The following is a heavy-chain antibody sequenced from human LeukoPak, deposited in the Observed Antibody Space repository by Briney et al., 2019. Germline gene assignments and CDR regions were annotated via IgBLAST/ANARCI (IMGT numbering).Heavy chain of an antibody. D-gene: IGHD6-19*01. J-gene: IGHJ6*02. V-gene: IGHV3-23*01. CDR3: AKGMGLAHYYFYGMHV. CDR1: VFIYRNFA. CDR2: IGGGDGSI. Sequence: GGSLRLFRASSVFIYRNFAANWVRRAPGKGLEWVSVIGGGDGSIYYADSVKGRFTISRDNSKNSLYLQMHSLRAEDVAIYYCAKGMGLAHYYFYGMHVWGQGTTVTVSS.